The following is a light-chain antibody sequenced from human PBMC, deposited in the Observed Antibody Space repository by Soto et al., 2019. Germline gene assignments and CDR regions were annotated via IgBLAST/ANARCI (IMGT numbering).Light chain of an antibody. J-gene: IGKJ1*01. CDR1: QSVLYSSNNKNY. Sequence: DIVMTQSPDSLAVSLGERATINCKSSQSVLYSSNNKNYLAWYQQKPGPPPKLLIYWASTRESGVPDRFSGSGSGTDFTLTISSLQAEDVAVYYGQQYYSTPQTFGQGTKVDIK. V-gene: IGKV4-1*01. CDR2: WAS. CDR3: QQYYSTPQT.